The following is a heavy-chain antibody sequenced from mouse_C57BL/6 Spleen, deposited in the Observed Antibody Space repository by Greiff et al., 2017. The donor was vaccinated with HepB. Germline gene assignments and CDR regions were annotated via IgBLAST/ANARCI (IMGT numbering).Heavy chain of an antibody. CDR1: GFTFTDYY. J-gene: IGHJ2*01. V-gene: IGHV7-3*01. D-gene: IGHD1-1*01. Sequence: EVQGVESGGGLVQPGGSLSLSCAASGFTFTDYYMSWVRQPPGKALEWLGFIRNKANGYTTEYSASVKGRFTISRDNSPSILYLQMNALGAEDRATYYCARCAYYYGSSYCYFDYWGQGTTLTVSS. CDR2: IRNKANGYTT. CDR3: ARCAYYYGSSYCYFDY.